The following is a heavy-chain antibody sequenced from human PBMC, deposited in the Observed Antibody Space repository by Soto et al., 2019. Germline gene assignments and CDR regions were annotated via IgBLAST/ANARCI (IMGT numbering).Heavy chain of an antibody. Sequence: GSLRLACEVSGFTFSNYGMNGVRQAPDKGLEWVSTIGRGGDTYYADSVKGRFTFSRDNSKNTLFLQMNSLRAEDTALYLCATDGTTGGIHYYGMDVWGQGTKVTVSS. V-gene: IGHV3-23*01. J-gene: IGHJ6*02. CDR2: IGRGGDT. D-gene: IGHD2-15*01. CDR1: GFTFSNYG. CDR3: ATDGTTGGIHYYGMDV.